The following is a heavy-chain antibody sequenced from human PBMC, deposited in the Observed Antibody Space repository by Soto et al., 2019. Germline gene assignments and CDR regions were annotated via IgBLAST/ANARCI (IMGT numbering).Heavy chain of an antibody. CDR1: GVTFTTHW. J-gene: IGHJ6*02. CDR2: IQFDGSVT. V-gene: IGHV3-74*03. CDR3: ARRSEEYYGVDV. Sequence: GESLKISCAASGVTFTTHWMHWVRRAPGQGLVWVSQIQFDGSVTEYADSVKGRFTVSRDNTKNTLYLQMNSLRAEDTAVYFCARRSEEYYGVDVWGQGTTVTVSS.